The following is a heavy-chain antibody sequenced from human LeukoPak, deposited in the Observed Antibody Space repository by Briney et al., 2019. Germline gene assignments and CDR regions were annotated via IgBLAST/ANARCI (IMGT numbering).Heavy chain of an antibody. CDR1: GGTFSNYV. CDR3: ASRIAAAGSLTGRTGVGWFDP. D-gene: IGHD6-13*01. Sequence: ASVKVSCKASGGTFSNYVITWVRQAPGQGLEWMGGSIPLFNTSNYAQKLQGRVTISADESTTTAYMELSRLRSDDTAVYYCASRIAAAGSLTGRTGVGWFDPWGQGTLVTVSS. CDR2: SIPLFNTS. J-gene: IGHJ5*02. V-gene: IGHV1-69*13.